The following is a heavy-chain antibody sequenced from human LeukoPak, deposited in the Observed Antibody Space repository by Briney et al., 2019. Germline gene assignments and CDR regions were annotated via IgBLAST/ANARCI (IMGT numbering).Heavy chain of an antibody. CDR3: ARRAANYYVSGSYYPRPNWFDP. CDR2: INHTGDT. Sequence: PSETLSLTCAVYGGSFSGYFWSWIRQPPGKGLEWIGEINHTGDTNYNPSLKSRVSISVDTSKKQFSLKLSSVTAADRAVYYCARRAANYYVSGSYYPRPNWFDPWGQGTLVTVSS. J-gene: IGHJ5*02. CDR1: GGSFSGYF. V-gene: IGHV4-34*01. D-gene: IGHD3-10*01.